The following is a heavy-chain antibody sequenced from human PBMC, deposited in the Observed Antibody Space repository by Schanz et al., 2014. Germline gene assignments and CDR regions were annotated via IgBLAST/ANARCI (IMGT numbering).Heavy chain of an antibody. Sequence: EGQLLESGGGLIQPGGSLRLSCAASGFTFSSYAMSWVRQAPGKGLEWVSTISASGGSTYYADSVKGRFTISRDNAKNSLYLQMNSLRAEDTAVYYCASPSGYSDYGTYFDFWGRGTLVTVSS. CDR1: GFTFSSYA. J-gene: IGHJ2*01. D-gene: IGHD5-12*01. CDR3: ASPSGYSDYGTYFDF. CDR2: ISASGGST. V-gene: IGHV3-23*01.